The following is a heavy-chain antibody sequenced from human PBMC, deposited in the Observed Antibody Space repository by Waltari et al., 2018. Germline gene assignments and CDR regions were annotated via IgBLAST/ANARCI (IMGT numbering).Heavy chain of an antibody. CDR1: GYTFTCYY. D-gene: IGHD2-2*01. CDR2: INPNSGDT. Sequence: QVQLVQSGAEVKKPGDSVKVSCKASGYTFTCYYMHWVRQAPGQGLEWMGWINPNSGDTNYSQKFQGRVTMTRHTSISTAYLELSRLRSDDTAVYYCARYQSQRDCDYWGQGTLVTVSS. CDR3: ARYQSQRDCDY. J-gene: IGHJ4*02. V-gene: IGHV1-2*02.